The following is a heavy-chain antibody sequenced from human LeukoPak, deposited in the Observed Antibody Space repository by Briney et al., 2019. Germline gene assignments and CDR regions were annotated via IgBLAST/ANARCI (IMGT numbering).Heavy chain of an antibody. CDR1: GGSISTYY. CDR2: MYYSGST. J-gene: IGHJ4*02. CDR3: ARGPAGYYDSSGTYYFDY. Sequence: SETLSLTCTVSGGSISTYYWSWIRQPPGKGLEWIGYMYYSGSTNYNPSLKSRVTISVDTSKNQFSLKLSSVTAADTAVYYCARGPAGYYDSSGTYYFDYWGQGTLVTVSS. V-gene: IGHV4-59*01. D-gene: IGHD3-22*01.